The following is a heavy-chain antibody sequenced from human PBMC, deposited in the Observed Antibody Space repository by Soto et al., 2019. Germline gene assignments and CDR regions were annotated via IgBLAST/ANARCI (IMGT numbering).Heavy chain of an antibody. V-gene: IGHV3-23*01. CDR1: GFTFSSYA. CDR3: AKDQQQLVNWYYFDY. D-gene: IGHD6-6*01. J-gene: IGHJ4*02. CDR2: ISGSGGST. Sequence: GESLKISCAASGFTFSSYAMSWVRQAPGKGLEWVSAISGSGGSTYYADSVKGRFTISRDNSKNTLYLQMNSLRAEDTAVYYCAKDQQQLVNWYYFDYWGQGTLVTVSS.